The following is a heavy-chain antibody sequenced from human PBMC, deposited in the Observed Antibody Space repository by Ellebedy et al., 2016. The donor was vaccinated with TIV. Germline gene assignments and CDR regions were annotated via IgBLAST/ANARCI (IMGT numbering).Heavy chain of an antibody. CDR1: GFTFSSYA. V-gene: IGHV3-23*01. J-gene: IGHJ4*02. CDR2: ISGGGGST. Sequence: PGGSLRLSCAASGFTFSSYAMTWVRQAPGKGLGWVSLISGGGGSTYYADSVKGRFTISRDNSKNTLYLEMNSLRAEDTAVYFCAKMGRKWVDAPLYFDNWGQGSLVTVSS. D-gene: IGHD6-19*01. CDR3: AKMGRKWVDAPLYFDN.